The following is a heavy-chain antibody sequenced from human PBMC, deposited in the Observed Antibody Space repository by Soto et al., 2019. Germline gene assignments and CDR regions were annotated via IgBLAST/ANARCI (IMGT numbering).Heavy chain of an antibody. CDR2: ISYDKNNK. D-gene: IGHD4-17*01. V-gene: IGHV3-30-3*01. CDR1: GFTFKNYH. J-gene: IGHJ4*02. Sequence: QVQLVESGGGVVQPGRSLRLSCAASGFTFKNYHMHWVRQAPGKGLQWLAFISYDKNNKYYADSVKGRFTISRDNSKNTLYLQLNSLSPEDTAVYYCARDDYGAPDWGQGTLVTVSS. CDR3: ARDDYGAPD.